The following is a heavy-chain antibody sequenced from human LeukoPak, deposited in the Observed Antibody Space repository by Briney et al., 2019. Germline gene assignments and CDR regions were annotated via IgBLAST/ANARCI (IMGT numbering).Heavy chain of an antibody. Sequence: PGGSLRLSCAASGFTFSNYSMKSVRQAPGKVLEWDSSISSCSSYIYDVESEKRRFPISRDNAKNSLYLQMNSLRAEDTAVYYCARDLYSGYDLDYYYGMDVWGKGTTVTVSS. D-gene: IGHD5-12*01. CDR3: ARDLYSGYDLDYYYGMDV. CDR2: ISSCSSYI. V-gene: IGHV3-21*01. CDR1: GFTFSNYS. J-gene: IGHJ6*04.